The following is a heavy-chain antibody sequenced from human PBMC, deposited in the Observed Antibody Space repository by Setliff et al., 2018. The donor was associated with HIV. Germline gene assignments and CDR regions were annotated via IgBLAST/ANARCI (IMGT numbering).Heavy chain of an antibody. CDR1: GGSVSTSY. J-gene: IGHJ4*02. Sequence: SETLSLTCTVSGGSVSTSYWSWIRQPPGKGLECIAYTSNSGNTNYNPSLKSRITITVETSKNQLSLKLNSVTAADTPVYYCARWNGWEGFDLRGQGPLVAVSS. CDR2: TSNSGNT. D-gene: IGHD1-1*01. CDR3: ARWNGWEGFDL. V-gene: IGHV4-59*02.